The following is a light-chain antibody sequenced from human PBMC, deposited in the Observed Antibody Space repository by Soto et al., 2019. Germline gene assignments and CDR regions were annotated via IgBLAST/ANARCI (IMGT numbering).Light chain of an antibody. V-gene: IGKV1-5*03. J-gene: IGKJ1*01. CDR2: RAS. CDR1: QSITTW. Sequence: DIQMTQSPSTLSASIGDRVTITCRASQSITTWLAWYQQKPGKAPKLLIYRASFLESGVPSRFSGSGSGTEFTLTISSLQPDDFASYYCQQYKGDPVTFGQGTKVDI. CDR3: QQYKGDPVT.